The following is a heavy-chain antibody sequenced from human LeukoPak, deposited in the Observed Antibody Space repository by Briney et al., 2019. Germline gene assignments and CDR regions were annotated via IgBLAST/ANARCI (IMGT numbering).Heavy chain of an antibody. D-gene: IGHD6-19*01. CDR3: ARAGYSSGWYLRPLGY. V-gene: IGHV4-39*07. Sequence: PSETLSLTCTVSGGSISSGSYYWSWIRQPPGKGLEWIGEIYHSGSTNYNPSLKSRATISVDTSKNQFSLKLSSVTAADTAVYYCARAGYSSGWYLRPLGYWGQGTLVTVSS. J-gene: IGHJ4*02. CDR1: GGSISSGSYY. CDR2: IYHSGST.